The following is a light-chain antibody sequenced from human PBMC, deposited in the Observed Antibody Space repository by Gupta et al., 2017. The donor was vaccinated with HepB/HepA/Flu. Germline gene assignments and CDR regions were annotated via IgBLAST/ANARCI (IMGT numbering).Light chain of an antibody. Sequence: GLTPPPSASATPGQKVTISCSGSSSNIGNNYVSWYQQLPGTAPKFLIYDDNKRPSGIPDRFSGSKYGTSATLGITGLQTGDEADYYCGTWDSSLNVYVFGTGTKVTVL. V-gene: IGLV1-51*01. CDR3: GTWDSSLNVYV. CDR1: SSNIGNNY. CDR2: DDN. J-gene: IGLJ1*01.